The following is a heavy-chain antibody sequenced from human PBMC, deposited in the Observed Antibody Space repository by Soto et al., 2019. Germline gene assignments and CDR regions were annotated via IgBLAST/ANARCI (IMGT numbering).Heavy chain of an antibody. D-gene: IGHD5-12*01. Sequence: QVQLVQSGAEVKKPGASVKVSCKASGYTFTRSGISWARQAPGQGPEWMGWISSYNGDTNYAQTFQGRVTMTTDTSXXTAYMELRGLRSDDTGVYYCAGEGVAPYYYYGMDIWGQGTPVTVSS. CDR2: ISSYNGDT. J-gene: IGHJ6*02. V-gene: IGHV1-18*01. CDR3: AGEGVAPYYYYGMDI. CDR1: GYTFTRSG.